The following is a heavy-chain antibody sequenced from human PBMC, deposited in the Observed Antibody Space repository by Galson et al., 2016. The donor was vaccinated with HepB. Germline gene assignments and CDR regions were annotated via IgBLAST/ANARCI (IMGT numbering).Heavy chain of an antibody. V-gene: IGHV4-4*02. CDR2: VFRSGSS. CDR1: GGSISSSNW. D-gene: IGHD3-10*01. CDR3: ARAATPYGSGSYYSP. J-gene: IGHJ5*02. Sequence: SETLSLTCAVSGGSISSSNWWSWVRQPPGKGLEWIGEVFRSGSSNYNPSLKSRVTLSVDKSKNHFSLNLNSVTAADTAIYYCARAATPYGSGSYYSPWGQGTLVTVSS.